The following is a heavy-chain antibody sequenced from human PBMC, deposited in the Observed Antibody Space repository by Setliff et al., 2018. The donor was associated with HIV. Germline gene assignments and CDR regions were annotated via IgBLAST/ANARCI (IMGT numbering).Heavy chain of an antibody. Sequence: PGESLKISCKTSGYNFATYYITWVRQMPGKGLEWIGRINPGDSDTGYSPSFQGQVTISADKSISTTYLQWNSLKASDTAMYYGATRLLGYSGLGYWGQGTLVTVSS. V-gene: IGHV5-51*01. CDR1: GYNFATYY. CDR3: ATRLLGYSGLGY. CDR2: INPGDSDT. D-gene: IGHD5-12*01. J-gene: IGHJ4*02.